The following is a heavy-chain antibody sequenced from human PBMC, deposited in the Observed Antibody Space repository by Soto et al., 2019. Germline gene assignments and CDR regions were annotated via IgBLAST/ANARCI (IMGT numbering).Heavy chain of an antibody. V-gene: IGHV1-3*01. Sequence: QVQLVQSGAEVKKPGASVKVSCKASGYSFTSYAMHWVRQAPGQGLEWMAWINAGNGNTKYSQKFQGRVTITRDASGSTVYVELSSVRSEATAVYYCAISYLYRGSYLGLDVWGQGSMVTVSS. CDR3: AISYLYRGSYLGLDV. J-gene: IGHJ6*02. CDR2: INAGNGNT. D-gene: IGHD6-6*01. CDR1: GYSFTSYA.